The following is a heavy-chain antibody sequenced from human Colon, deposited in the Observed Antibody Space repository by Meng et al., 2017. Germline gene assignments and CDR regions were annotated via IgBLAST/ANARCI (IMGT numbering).Heavy chain of an antibody. V-gene: IGHV3-74*01. CDR2: INNDGRIT. CDR1: GFTFSNYW. J-gene: IGHJ4*02. CDR3: VAGMGSF. D-gene: IGHD6-19*01. Sequence: GGSLRLSCAASGFTFSNYWMHWVRQAPGKGLVWVSRINNDGRITTYADSVKGRFTIARDNAKNTLYLQMNSLRAEDTAVYYCVAGMGSFWGQGTRVTGSS.